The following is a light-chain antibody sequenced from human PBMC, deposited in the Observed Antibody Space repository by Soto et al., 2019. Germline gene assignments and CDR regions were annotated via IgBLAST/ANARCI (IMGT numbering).Light chain of an antibody. J-gene: IGKJ1*01. CDR2: DAS. CDR1: QTIHSF. V-gene: IGKV1-5*01. Sequence: DIQMTQSPSTLSASVGDRVTITCRASQTIHSFLAWYQQKAGKAPKLLIYDASNLESGVPSRFSGSGAGTQFPLTVSSLQPDDFATDYCQQFHSFPWTFGQGTKVEI. CDR3: QQFHSFPWT.